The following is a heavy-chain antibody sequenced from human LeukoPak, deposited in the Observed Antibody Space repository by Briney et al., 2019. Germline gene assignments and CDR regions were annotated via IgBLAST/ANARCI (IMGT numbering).Heavy chain of an antibody. V-gene: IGHV4-61*02. Sequence: PSETLSLTCTVSGGSISSGSYYWSWIRQPAGKGLEWIGRIYTSGSTNYNPSLKSRVTMSVDTSKNQFSLKLSSVTAADTAVYYCARDLIPRSPRWFDPWGQGTLVTVSS. D-gene: IGHD2-2*02. J-gene: IGHJ5*02. CDR2: IYTSGST. CDR1: GGSISSGSYY. CDR3: ARDLIPRSPRWFDP.